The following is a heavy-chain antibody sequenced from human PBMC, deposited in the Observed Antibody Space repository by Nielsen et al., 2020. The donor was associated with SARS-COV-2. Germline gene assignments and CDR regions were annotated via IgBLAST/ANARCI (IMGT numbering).Heavy chain of an antibody. V-gene: IGHV3-9*01. Sequence: SLKISCAASGFTFDDYAMHWVRQAPGKGLEWVSGISWNSGSIGYADSVKGRFTISRDNAKNSLYLQMNSLRADDTAVYYCARDYRVPAAFPFDYWGQGTLVTVSS. CDR1: GFTFDDYA. CDR2: ISWNSGSI. J-gene: IGHJ4*02. CDR3: ARDYRVPAAFPFDY. D-gene: IGHD2-2*01.